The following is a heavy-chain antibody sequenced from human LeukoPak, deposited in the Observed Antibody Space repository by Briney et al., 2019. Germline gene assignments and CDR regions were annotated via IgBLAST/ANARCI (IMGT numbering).Heavy chain of an antibody. CDR2: TYYRSKWYN. J-gene: IGHJ4*02. D-gene: IGHD6-13*01. CDR1: GDSVSSNSAA. V-gene: IGHV6-1*01. CDR3: ARAKGRSPLFDY. Sequence: SQTLSLTCAISGDSVSSNSAAWNWNRQSPSRGLEWLGRTYYRSKWYNDYAVSVKGRIAINPDTSKNQFSLQLNSVTPEDTAVYYCARAKGRSPLFDYWGQGTLVTVFS.